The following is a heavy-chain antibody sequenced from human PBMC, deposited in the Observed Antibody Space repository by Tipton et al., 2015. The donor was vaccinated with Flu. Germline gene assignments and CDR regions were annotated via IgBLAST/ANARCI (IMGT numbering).Heavy chain of an antibody. CDR1: GGSISSGSYY. D-gene: IGHD6-13*01. J-gene: IGHJ6*02. CDR3: ARDAIAARIHYGMDV. CDR2: IYTSGST. V-gene: IGHV4-61*02. Sequence: LSCTVSGGSISSGSYYWSWIRQPAGKGLEWIGRIYTSGSTNYNPSLKSRVTISVDTSKNQFSLKLSSVTAADTAVYYCARDAIAARIHYGMDVWGQGTTVTVSS.